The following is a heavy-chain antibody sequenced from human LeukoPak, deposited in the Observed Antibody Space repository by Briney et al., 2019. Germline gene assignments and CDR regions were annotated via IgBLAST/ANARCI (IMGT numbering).Heavy chain of an antibody. D-gene: IGHD3-3*01. J-gene: IGHJ3*02. V-gene: IGHV1-18*01. CDR1: GYTFTSYG. Sequence: GASVKVSCKASGYTFTSYGISWVRQAPGQGLEWMGWISAYNGNTNYAQKLQGRVTMTTDTSTSTAYMELRSLRSDDTAVYYCARGRFLERLFQSSNAFDIWGQGTMVTVSS. CDR2: ISAYNGNT. CDR3: ARGRFLERLFQSSNAFDI.